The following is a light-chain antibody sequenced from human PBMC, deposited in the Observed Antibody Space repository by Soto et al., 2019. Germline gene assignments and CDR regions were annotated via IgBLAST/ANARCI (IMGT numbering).Light chain of an antibody. CDR1: SSDVGGYNS. Sequence: QSALTQPASVSGSPGQSIAISCTGTSSDVGGYNSVSWYQQHPGKAPKRMIYDVTNRPSGVSNRVSGSKSGNTASLTISGLQAEDEADYYCSSYASGGTYVFGTGTKLTVL. CDR3: SSYASGGTYV. V-gene: IGLV2-14*01. CDR2: DVT. J-gene: IGLJ1*01.